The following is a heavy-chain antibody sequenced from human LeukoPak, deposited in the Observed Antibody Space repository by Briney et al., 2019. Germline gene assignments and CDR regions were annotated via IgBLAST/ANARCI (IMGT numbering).Heavy chain of an antibody. D-gene: IGHD3-22*01. CDR1: GFTFSSYS. J-gene: IGHJ3*02. V-gene: IGHV3-21*01. Sequence: PGGSLRLSCAAPGFTFSSYSMNWVRQAPGKGLEWVSSISSSSSYIYYADSVKGRFTISRDNAKNSLYLQMNSLRAEDTAVYYCARDVTMIVVVSHAFDIWGQGTMVTVSS. CDR3: ARDVTMIVVVSHAFDI. CDR2: ISSSSSYI.